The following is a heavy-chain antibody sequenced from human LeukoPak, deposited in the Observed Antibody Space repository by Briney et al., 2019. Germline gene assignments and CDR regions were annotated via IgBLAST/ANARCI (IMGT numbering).Heavy chain of an antibody. D-gene: IGHD3-10*01. CDR2: INHSGST. V-gene: IGHV4-34*01. CDR1: GGSFSGYY. J-gene: IGHJ4*02. Sequence: KPSEILSLTCAVYGGSFSGYYWSWIRLPPGKGLEWIGGINHSGSTNYNPSLKSRVTISVDTSKNQFSLKLSSVTAADTAVYYCAGALSRTMVRVSYYFDYWGQGTLVTVSS. CDR3: AGALSRTMVRVSYYFDY.